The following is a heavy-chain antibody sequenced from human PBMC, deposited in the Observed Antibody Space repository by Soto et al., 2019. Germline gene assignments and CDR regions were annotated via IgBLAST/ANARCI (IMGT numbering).Heavy chain of an antibody. CDR2: IYFNGNT. Sequence: NPSETLSLTCTVSGVSISGTSYYWGWIRQPPGKGLDWIGTIYFNGNTFYNPSLKSRLTISVDTSSNQFSLRLTSVTAADTAVYYCARQGSYWGQGTLVTVSS. J-gene: IGHJ4*02. CDR3: ARQGSY. CDR1: GVSISGTSYY. V-gene: IGHV4-39*01.